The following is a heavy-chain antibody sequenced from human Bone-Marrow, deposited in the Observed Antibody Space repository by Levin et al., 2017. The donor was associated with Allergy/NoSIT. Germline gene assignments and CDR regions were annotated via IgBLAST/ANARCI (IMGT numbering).Heavy chain of an antibody. CDR1: GFTFSTYW. CDR2: IKTDGSEK. V-gene: IGHV3-7*01. J-gene: IGHJ4*02. D-gene: IGHD4-17*01. Sequence: LSLTCAASGFTFSTYWMGWVRQAPGKGLEWVASIKTDGSEKYYVDSVKGRFTISRDNTKNSVYLQMNSLRAEDTAVYYCARSARGDQAYWGQGTLVTVSS. CDR3: ARSARGDQAY.